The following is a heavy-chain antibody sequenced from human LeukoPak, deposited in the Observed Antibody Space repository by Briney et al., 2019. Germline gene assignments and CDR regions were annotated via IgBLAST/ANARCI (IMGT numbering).Heavy chain of an antibody. D-gene: IGHD3-16*02. J-gene: IGHJ4*02. CDR3: ARHTSGELSTPFDY. CDR2: IYPGDSHT. CDR1: GYRFNNYW. Sequence: KPGESLKISCKASGYRFNNYWIGWVRQMPGKGLEWMGTIYPGDSHTTYSPSFEGQVTISGDKSISTAYLQWSSLKASDTAIYYCARHTSGELSTPFDYWGQGTLVTVSS. V-gene: IGHV5-51*01.